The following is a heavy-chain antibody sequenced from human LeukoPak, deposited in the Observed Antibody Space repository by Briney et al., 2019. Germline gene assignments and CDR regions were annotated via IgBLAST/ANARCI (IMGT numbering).Heavy chain of an antibody. V-gene: IGHV3-53*01. D-gene: IGHD5-12*01. Sequence: GGSLRLSCAASGFTVSSNYMSWVRQAPRKGLDWVSVIYSSGDTFYADSVKGRFTISRDNSKNTLYLQMNSLRAEDTAVYYCARIPIVTITSGGYWGQGTLVTVSS. CDR3: ARIPIVTITSGGY. J-gene: IGHJ1*01. CDR1: GFTVSSNY. CDR2: IYSSGDT.